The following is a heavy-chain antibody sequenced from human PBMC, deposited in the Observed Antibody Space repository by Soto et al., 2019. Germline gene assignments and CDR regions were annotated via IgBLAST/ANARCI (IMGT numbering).Heavy chain of an antibody. V-gene: IGHV4-39*01. CDR2: IYYSGST. Sequence: SETLSLTCTVSGGSISSSSYYWGWIRQPPGKGLEWIGSIYYSGSTNYNPSLKSRVTISVDTSKNQFSLKLSSVTAADTAVYYCARTAAYSSGWVNAFDIWGQGTMVTVSS. D-gene: IGHD6-19*01. J-gene: IGHJ3*02. CDR3: ARTAAYSSGWVNAFDI. CDR1: GGSISSSSYY.